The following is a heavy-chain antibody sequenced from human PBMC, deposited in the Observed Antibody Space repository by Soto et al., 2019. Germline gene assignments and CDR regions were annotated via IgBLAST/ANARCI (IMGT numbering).Heavy chain of an antibody. CDR3: ARPLYPGYCTDGVCYSYDY. CDR1: GYTFTAYW. V-gene: IGHV5-51*01. Sequence: EVQLVQSGPEMRKPGESLRISCQSFGYTFTAYWIAWVRQMPGKGLEWMGIIFPADSEIRYSPSFRGHVTISADKSISTAYRQWSSLEASDTAMYYCARPLYPGYCTDGVCYSYDYWGQGTPVTVSS. CDR2: IFPADSEI. J-gene: IGHJ4*02. D-gene: IGHD2-8*01.